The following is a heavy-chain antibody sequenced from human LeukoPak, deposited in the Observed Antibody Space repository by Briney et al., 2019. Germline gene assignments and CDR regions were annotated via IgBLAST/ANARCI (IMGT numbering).Heavy chain of an antibody. J-gene: IGHJ4*02. Sequence: SETLSLTCAVYGGSFSGYYWSWIRQPPGKGLEWIGEINHSGSTNYNPSLKSRVTISVDTSKNQFSLKLSSVTAADTAVYYCARRTAIVLAYWGQGTLVTVSS. D-gene: IGHD5-18*01. CDR2: INHSGST. CDR3: ARRTAIVLAY. V-gene: IGHV4-34*01. CDR1: GGSFSGYY.